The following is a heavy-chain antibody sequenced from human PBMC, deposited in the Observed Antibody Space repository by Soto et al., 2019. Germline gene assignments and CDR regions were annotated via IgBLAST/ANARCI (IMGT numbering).Heavy chain of an antibody. D-gene: IGHD3-22*01. CDR2: IYYSGST. Sequence: SETLSLTCTVSGGSISSYYWSWIRQPPGKGLEWIGYIYYSGSTNYNPSLKSRVTISVDTSKNQFSLKLSSVTAADTAVYYCARAAGGYYSGYFDYWGQGTLVTVSS. CDR1: GGSISSYY. V-gene: IGHV4-59*01. CDR3: ARAAGGYYSGYFDY. J-gene: IGHJ4*02.